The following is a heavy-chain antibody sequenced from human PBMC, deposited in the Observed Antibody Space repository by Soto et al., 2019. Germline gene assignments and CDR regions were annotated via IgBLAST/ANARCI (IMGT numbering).Heavy chain of an antibody. CDR1: GFTFSDYY. CDR2: ISSSGSTI. D-gene: IGHD3-9*01. CDR3: ARDEHDILIGYYWLGYYCYGMDV. Sequence: QVQLVESGGGLVKPGGSLRLSCAASGFTFSDYYMSWIRQAPGKGLEWVSYISSSGSTIYYAASVKGRFTISRNNAKNSPYLPMNSLRAEDTAVYYCARDEHDILIGYYWLGYYCYGMDVWGQGTTVTVSS. V-gene: IGHV3-11*01. J-gene: IGHJ6*02.